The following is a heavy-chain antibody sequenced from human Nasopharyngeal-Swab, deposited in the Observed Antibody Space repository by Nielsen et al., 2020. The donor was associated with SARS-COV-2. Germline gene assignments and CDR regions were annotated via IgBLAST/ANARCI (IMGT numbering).Heavy chain of an antibody. CDR3: ARQSRGYSYGYFDY. D-gene: IGHD5-18*01. J-gene: IGHJ4*02. CDR1: GYSISSGYY. V-gene: IGHV4-38-2*02. Sequence: SETLSLTCTVSGYSISSGYYWGWIRQPPGKGLEWIGSTYHSGSTYYNPSLKSRVTISVDTSKNQFSLKLSSVTAADTAVYYCARQSRGYSYGYFDYWGQGTLVTVSS. CDR2: TYHSGST.